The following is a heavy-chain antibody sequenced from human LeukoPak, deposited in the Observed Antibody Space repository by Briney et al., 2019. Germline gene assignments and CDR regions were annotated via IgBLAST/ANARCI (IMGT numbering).Heavy chain of an antibody. CDR3: ATHRPYSSGWYVYFDY. CDR1: GGSISSSSYY. D-gene: IGHD6-19*01. Sequence: SETLSLTCTVSGGSISSSSYYWGWIRQPPGKGLEWIGSIYYSGSTYYNPSLKSRVTISVDTSKNQFSLKLSSVTAADTAVYYCATHRPYSSGWYVYFDYWGQGTLVPVSS. V-gene: IGHV4-39*01. CDR2: IYYSGST. J-gene: IGHJ4*02.